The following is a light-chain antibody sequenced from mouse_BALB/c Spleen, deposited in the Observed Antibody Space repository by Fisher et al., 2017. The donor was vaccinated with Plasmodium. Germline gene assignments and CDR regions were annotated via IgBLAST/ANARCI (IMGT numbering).Light chain of an antibody. J-gene: IGKJ1*01. Sequence: DIVITQSPATPSVTSGDSVSLSCRASQSISNNLHWYQQKSHESPRLLIKYASQSISGIPSRFSGSGSGTDFTLKISRVEAEDLGVYYCWQGTHLWTFGGGTKLEIK. CDR3: WQGTHLWT. V-gene: IGKV5-43*01. CDR1: QSISNN. CDR2: YAS.